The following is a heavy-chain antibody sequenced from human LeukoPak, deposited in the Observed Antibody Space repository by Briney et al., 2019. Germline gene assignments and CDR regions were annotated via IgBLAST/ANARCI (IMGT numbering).Heavy chain of an antibody. CDR3: ARGDGSGRYCIEY. D-gene: IGHD3-10*01. Sequence: GASVKVSCKASGYTFTDYFMHWVRQAPGHGLEWMGWINPNSGGTNYAQRFQGRVTMTRDTSISTVYMELSRLTSDDTAVYYCARGDGSGRYCIEYWGQGTLVAVAS. CDR1: GYTFTDYF. V-gene: IGHV1-2*02. CDR2: INPNSGGT. J-gene: IGHJ4*02.